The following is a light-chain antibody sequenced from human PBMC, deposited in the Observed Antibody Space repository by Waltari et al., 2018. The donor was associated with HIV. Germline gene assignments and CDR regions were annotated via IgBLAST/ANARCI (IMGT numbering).Light chain of an antibody. CDR1: SSNIGSNI. CDR2: SNT. V-gene: IGLV1-44*01. J-gene: IGLJ3*02. Sequence: QSVLTQPPSASGTPGQRVSISCSGSSSNIGSNIVNWYQQLPGTAPKLLIYSNTQRPSGVPDRFSGSKSGTSASLAISGLQSEDEADYYCAAWDDSLNAWVFGGGTKLTVL. CDR3: AAWDDSLNAWV.